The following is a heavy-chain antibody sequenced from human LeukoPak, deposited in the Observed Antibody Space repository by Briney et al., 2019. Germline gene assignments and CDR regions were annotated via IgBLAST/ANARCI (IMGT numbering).Heavy chain of an antibody. J-gene: IGHJ4*02. CDR1: GYNFIIYG. V-gene: IGHV1-18*01. D-gene: IGHD2-15*01. CDR2: INNNNGDT. Sequence: ASVKVSCKASGYNFIIYGLTWVRQAPGQGLEWMGWINNNNGDTNYAQKIQDRVTMITDTSTSTAYMELRSLRYDVTAVYYCARYPRYCGSGGCMGFDHWGQGTLVTVSS. CDR3: ARYPRYCGSGGCMGFDH.